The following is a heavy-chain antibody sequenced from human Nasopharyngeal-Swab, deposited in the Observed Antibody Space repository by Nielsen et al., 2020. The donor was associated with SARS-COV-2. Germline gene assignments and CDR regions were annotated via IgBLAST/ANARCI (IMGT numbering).Heavy chain of an antibody. CDR1: GGTFSSYA. CDR3: AIMTTVTSYLFYYYYYMDV. Sequence: PVKVSCKASGGTFSSYAISWVRQAPGQGLEWMGGIIPIFGTANYAQKFQGRVTITADESTSTAYMELSSLRSEDTAVYYCAIMTTVTSYLFYYYYYMDVWGKGTTVTVSS. V-gene: IGHV1-69*13. CDR2: IIPIFGTA. J-gene: IGHJ6*03. D-gene: IGHD4-11*01.